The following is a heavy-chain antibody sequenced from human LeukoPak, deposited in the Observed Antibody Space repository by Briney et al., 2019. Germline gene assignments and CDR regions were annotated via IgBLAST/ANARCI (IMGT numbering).Heavy chain of an antibody. CDR2: INHSGST. D-gene: IGHD6-19*01. Sequence: PSETLSLTCAVYGGSFSGYYWSWIRQPPGKGLEWIGEINHSGSTNYNPSLKSRVTISVDTSKNQFSLKLSSVTAADTAVYYCARGRWIAVAGAYYFDYWGQGTLVTVSS. CDR3: ARGRWIAVAGAYYFDY. V-gene: IGHV4-34*01. J-gene: IGHJ4*02. CDR1: GGSFSGYY.